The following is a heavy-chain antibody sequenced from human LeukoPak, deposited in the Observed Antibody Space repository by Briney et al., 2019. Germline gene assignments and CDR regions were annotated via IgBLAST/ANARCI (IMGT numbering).Heavy chain of an antibody. V-gene: IGHV1-2*02. CDR1: GYTFTGYY. J-gene: IGHJ6*03. Sequence: ASVKVSCKASGYTFTGYYMHWVRQAPGQGLEWMGWINPNSGGTNYAQKFQGRVTMTRDTSISTAYMELSRLRSDDTAVYYCARRSGRYCSSTSCSLPAGGFDYYYYYMDVWGKGTTVTVSS. CDR3: ARRSGRYCSSTSCSLPAGGFDYYYYYMDV. CDR2: INPNSGGT. D-gene: IGHD2-2*01.